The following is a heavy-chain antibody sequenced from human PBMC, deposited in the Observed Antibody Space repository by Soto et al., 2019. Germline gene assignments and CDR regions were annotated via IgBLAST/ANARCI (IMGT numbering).Heavy chain of an antibody. J-gene: IGHJ6*02. CDR1: GFSLSTSGVG. CDR2: IYWDDDK. CDR3: AHRGSIVATDLVYYYGMDV. V-gene: IGHV2-5*02. Sequence: QITLKESGPTLVKPTQTLTLTCTFSGFSLSTSGVGVGWIRQPPGKALEWLALIYWDDDKRYSPSLKSRLTITKDTSKNQVVLTTTNMDPVDTATYYCAHRGSIVATDLVYYYGMDVWGQGTTVTVSS. D-gene: IGHD5-12*01.